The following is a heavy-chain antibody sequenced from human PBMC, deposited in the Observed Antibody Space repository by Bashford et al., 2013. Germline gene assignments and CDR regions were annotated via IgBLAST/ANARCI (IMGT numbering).Heavy chain of an antibody. J-gene: IGHJ4*02. CDR3: AREGYSGYDYSPYYFDY. CDR2: IIPILGIS. D-gene: IGHD5-12*01. V-gene: IGHV1-69*04. Sequence: WVRQAPGQGLEWMGRIIPILGISNYAQKFQGRVSITADKSTSTAYMELSSLRSEDTAVYYCAREGYSGYDYSPYYFDYVGPGNPGHRLL.